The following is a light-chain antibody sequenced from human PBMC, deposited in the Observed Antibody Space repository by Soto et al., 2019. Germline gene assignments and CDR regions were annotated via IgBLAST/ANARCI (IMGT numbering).Light chain of an antibody. CDR3: QQRSNWPLT. J-gene: IGKJ4*01. CDR2: DST. CDR1: QGIGDT. V-gene: IGKV3D-11*01. Sequence: IVLTQSTSTRSVSPGAGATLSCRASQGIGDTLAWYQQKPGQPPRLVVYDSTLRANGVPARFSGSGSGTDFTLTISSLEPEDFAVYYCQQRSNWPLTFGGGAKVDNK.